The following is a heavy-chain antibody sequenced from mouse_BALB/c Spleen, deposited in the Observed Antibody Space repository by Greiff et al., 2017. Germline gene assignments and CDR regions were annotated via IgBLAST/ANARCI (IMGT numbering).Heavy chain of an antibody. CDR1: GFTFSSFG. Sequence: DVMLVESGGGLVQPGGSRKLSCAASGFTFSSFGMHWVRQAPEKGLEWVAYISSGSSTIYYADTVKGRFTISRDNPKNTLFLQMTSLRSEDTAMYYCARSPGRYYAMDYWGQGTSVTVSA. V-gene: IGHV5-17*02. J-gene: IGHJ4*01. CDR2: ISSGSSTI. CDR3: ARSPGRYYAMDY.